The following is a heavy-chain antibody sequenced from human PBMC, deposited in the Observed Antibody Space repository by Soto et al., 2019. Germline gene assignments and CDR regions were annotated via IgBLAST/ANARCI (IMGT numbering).Heavy chain of an antibody. CDR3: ARARWRYCSSTSCYFFDYYYGMDV. D-gene: IGHD2-2*01. Sequence: ASVKVSCKASGYTFTSYGISWVRQAPGQGLEWMGWISAYNGNTNYAQKLQGRVTMTTDTSTSTAYMELRSLRSDDTAVYYCARARWRYCSSTSCYFFDYYYGMDVWGQGTTVTV. CDR2: ISAYNGNT. V-gene: IGHV1-18*04. CDR1: GYTFTSYG. J-gene: IGHJ6*02.